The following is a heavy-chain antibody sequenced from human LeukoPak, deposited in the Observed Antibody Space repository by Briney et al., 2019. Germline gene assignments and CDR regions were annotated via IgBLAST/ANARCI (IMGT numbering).Heavy chain of an antibody. Sequence: ASVKVSCKASGGTFSSYAISWVRQAPGQGLEWMGRIIPILGIANYAQKFQGRVTITADKSTSTAYMELSSLRSEDTAVYYCATLREGTGTDSFDPWGQGTLVTVSS. CDR1: GGTFSSYA. D-gene: IGHD1-7*01. CDR3: ATLREGTGTDSFDP. CDR2: IIPILGIA. J-gene: IGHJ5*02. V-gene: IGHV1-69*04.